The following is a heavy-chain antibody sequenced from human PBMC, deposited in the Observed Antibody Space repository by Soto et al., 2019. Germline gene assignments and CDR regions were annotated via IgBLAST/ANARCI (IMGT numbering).Heavy chain of an antibody. Sequence: SVEVCWEACGVGFTGCYMQWVRQAPGQGLEWMGIINPSGGSTSYAQKFQGRVTMTRDTSTSTVYMELSSLRPEDTALYYCASQTTGTTKYYYYYMDVWGKGTTVTVS. J-gene: IGHJ6*03. D-gene: IGHD1-1*01. CDR2: INPSGGST. V-gene: IGHV1-46*03. CDR3: ASQTTGTTKYYYYYMDV. CDR1: GVGFTGCY.